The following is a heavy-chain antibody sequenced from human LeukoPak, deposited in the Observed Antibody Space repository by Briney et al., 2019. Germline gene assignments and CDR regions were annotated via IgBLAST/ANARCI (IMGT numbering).Heavy chain of an antibody. CDR1: GYTFTSYG. J-gene: IGHJ3*02. CDR3: ARASPTGTTWDDAFDI. CDR2: ISAYNGNT. Sequence: ASVKVSCKASGYTFTSYGISWVRQAPGQGIEWMGWISAYNGNTNYAQKLQGRVTMTTDTSTSTAYMELRSLRSDDTAVYYCARASPTGTTWDDAFDIWGQGTMVTVSS. V-gene: IGHV1-18*01. D-gene: IGHD1/OR15-1a*01.